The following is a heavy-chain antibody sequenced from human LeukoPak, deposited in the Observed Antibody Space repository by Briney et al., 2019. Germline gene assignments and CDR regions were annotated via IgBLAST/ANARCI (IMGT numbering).Heavy chain of an antibody. CDR2: ISSSSSTI. V-gene: IGHV3-48*04. J-gene: IGHJ3*02. CDR3: ARPQEPYYYDSSGYYYGLSAFDI. Sequence: GGSLRLSCAASGFTFSSYSMNWVRQAPGKGLEWVSYISSSSSTIYYADSVKGRFTISRDNAKNSLYLQMNSLRAEDTAVYYCARPQEPYYYDSSGYYYGLSAFDIWGQGTMVTVSS. CDR1: GFTFSSYS. D-gene: IGHD3-22*01.